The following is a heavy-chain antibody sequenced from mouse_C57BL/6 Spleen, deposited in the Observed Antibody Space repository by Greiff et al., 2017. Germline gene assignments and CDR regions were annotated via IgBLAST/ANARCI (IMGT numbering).Heavy chain of an antibody. CDR1: GYTFTSYW. V-gene: IGHV1-61*01. CDR2: IYPSDSET. J-gene: IGHJ1*03. D-gene: IGHD1-1*01. Sequence: VQLQQPGAELVRPGSSVKLSCKASGYTFTSYWMDWVKQRPGQGLEWIGNIYPSDSETHYNQKFKDKATLTVDKSSSTAYMQLSSLTSEDSAVYYCASNYGSKGNWYFDVGGTGTTVTVSS. CDR3: ASNYGSKGNWYFDV.